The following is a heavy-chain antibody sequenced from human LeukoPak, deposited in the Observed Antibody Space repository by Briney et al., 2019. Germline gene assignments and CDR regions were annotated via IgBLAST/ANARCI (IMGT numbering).Heavy chain of an antibody. CDR3: ARGGPHCSSTSCYIRFDP. CDR1: GYTFTSYD. J-gene: IGHJ5*02. D-gene: IGHD2-2*02. Sequence: GASVKVSCKASGYTFTSYDINWVRQATGQGLEWMGWMNPNSGNTGYAQKFQGRVTITRNTSISTAYMELSSLRSEDTAVYYCARGGPHCSSTSCYIRFDPWGQGTLVTVSS. V-gene: IGHV1-8*03. CDR2: MNPNSGNT.